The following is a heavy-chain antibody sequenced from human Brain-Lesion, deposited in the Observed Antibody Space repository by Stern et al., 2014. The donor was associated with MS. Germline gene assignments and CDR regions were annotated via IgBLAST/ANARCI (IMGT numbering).Heavy chain of an antibody. CDR2: MYSRGGT. J-gene: IGHJ4*02. D-gene: IGHD5-18*01. CDR3: ARKTDTAVGGDY. Sequence: EMQLVESGGGLIQPGGSLRLSCAASGVSVSTNFMSWVRQAPGKGLAWVSLMYSRGGTNYADSVKGRFTISRDSSKNTLYLQMSDLRAEDTAVYYCARKTDTAVGGDYWGPGTLVTVSS. CDR1: GVSVSTNF. V-gene: IGHV3-53*01.